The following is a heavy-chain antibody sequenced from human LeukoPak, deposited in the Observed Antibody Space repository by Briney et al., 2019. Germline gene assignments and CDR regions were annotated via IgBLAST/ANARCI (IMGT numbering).Heavy chain of an antibody. CDR1: GYTFPSYF. D-gene: IGHD2-8*01. Sequence: GASVKVSCKASGYTFPSYFMHWVRQAPGQGLEWMGGIIPIFGTANYAQKFQGRVTITADESTSTAYMELSSLRSEDTAVCYCARTVRDALDYWGQGTLVTVSS. J-gene: IGHJ4*02. CDR3: ARTVRDALDY. CDR2: IIPIFGTA. V-gene: IGHV1-69*13.